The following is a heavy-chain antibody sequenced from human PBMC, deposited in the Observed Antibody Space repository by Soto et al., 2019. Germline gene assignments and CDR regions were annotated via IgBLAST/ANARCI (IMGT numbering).Heavy chain of an antibody. J-gene: IGHJ4*02. CDR1: GFTFSDHY. Sequence: EVQLVESGGGLVQPEGSLRLSCAASGFTFSDHYMDWGRQAPGKGLEWVGRIKNKANSYTTEYAAHVKGRFIISRDDSKNSVFLQMNRLKTDDTAVYYCTRVRLGSRRSSDYWGQGILVTVSS. D-gene: IGHD6-13*01. CDR3: TRVRLGSRRSSDY. CDR2: IKNKANSYTT. V-gene: IGHV3-72*01.